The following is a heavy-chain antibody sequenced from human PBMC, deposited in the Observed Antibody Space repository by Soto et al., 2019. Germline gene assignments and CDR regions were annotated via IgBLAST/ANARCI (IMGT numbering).Heavy chain of an antibody. V-gene: IGHV1-46*01. CDR2: INPSGGSA. CDR3: AGDDGTEAYGMDV. J-gene: IGHJ6*02. Sequence: QVQLVHSGAEVKKPGASVKVSCKASGYTFTSYYMHWVRQAPGQGLESMGIINPSGGSAIYAQKFQGRVTMTRDTSTSTVYRELSSLRSEDTAVYYCAGDDGTEAYGMDVWGQGTTVTVSS. D-gene: IGHD1-26*01. CDR1: GYTFTSYY.